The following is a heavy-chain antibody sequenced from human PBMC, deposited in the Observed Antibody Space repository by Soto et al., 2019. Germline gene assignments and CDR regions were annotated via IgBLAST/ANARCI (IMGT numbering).Heavy chain of an antibody. J-gene: IGHJ5*02. D-gene: IGHD3-10*01. CDR1: GGSISSSSYY. CDR3: ARHAYYYGSGSFVWFDP. Sequence: TSETLSLTCTVSGGSISSSSYYWGWIRQPPGKGLEWIGSIYYSGSTYYNPSLKSRVTISVDTSKNQFSLKLSSVTAADTAVYYCARHAYYYGSGSFVWFDPWGQGTLVPVSS. CDR2: IYYSGST. V-gene: IGHV4-39*01.